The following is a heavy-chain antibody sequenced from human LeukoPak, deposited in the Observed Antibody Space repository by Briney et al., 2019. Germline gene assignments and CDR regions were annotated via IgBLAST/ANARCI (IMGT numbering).Heavy chain of an antibody. CDR1: GGSISSSSYY. CDR2: IYYSGST. CDR3: ARPTGSYLYGMDV. Sequence: QSSETLSLTCTVSGGSISSSSYYWGWIRQHPGKGLEWIGYIYYSGSTYYNPSLKSRVTISVDTAKNQFSLKLTSVTAADTAVYYCARPTGSYLYGMDVWGQGTTVTVSS. J-gene: IGHJ6*01. D-gene: IGHD1-26*01. V-gene: IGHV4-31*03.